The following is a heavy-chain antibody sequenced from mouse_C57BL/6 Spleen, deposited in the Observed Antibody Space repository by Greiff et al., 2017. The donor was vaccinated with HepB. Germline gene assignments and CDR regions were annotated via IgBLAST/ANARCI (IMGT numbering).Heavy chain of an antibody. J-gene: IGHJ4*01. V-gene: IGHV1-54*01. Sequence: VQVVESGAELVRPGTSVKVSCKASGYAFTNYLIEWVKQRPGQGLEWIGVINPGSGGTNYNEKFKGKATLTADKSSSTAYMQLSSLTSEDSAVYFCARYDGYPHYYAMDYWGQGTSVTVSS. CDR1: GYAFTNYL. CDR2: INPGSGGT. CDR3: ARYDGYPHYYAMDY. D-gene: IGHD2-3*01.